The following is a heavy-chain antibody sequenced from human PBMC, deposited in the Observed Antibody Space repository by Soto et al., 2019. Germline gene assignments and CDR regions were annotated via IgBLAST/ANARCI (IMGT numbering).Heavy chain of an antibody. D-gene: IGHD2-15*01. Sequence: SLTLSLPCAISGDSVSSNSAAWNWIRQSPSGGLEWLGRTYYRSKWYNEYAVSVKGRITVNPDTSKNQFSLQLNSVTPEDTAIYYCARSQGFLDSWGQGTLVTVSS. V-gene: IGHV6-1*01. CDR3: ARSQGFLDS. CDR1: GDSVSSNSAA. J-gene: IGHJ4*02. CDR2: TYYRSKWYN.